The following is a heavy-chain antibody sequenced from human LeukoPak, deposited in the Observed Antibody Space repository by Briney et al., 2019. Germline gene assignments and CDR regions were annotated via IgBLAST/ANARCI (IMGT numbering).Heavy chain of an antibody. J-gene: IGHJ6*02. Sequence: PSETLSLTCTVSGDSITITNYYWGWIRQPPGKGLEWVGNIYHDGSTYYNPSLKSRVSISVDTSKNQFSLKLTSVTAADTAIYYCARVGESVDHGMDVWGQGTTVTVSS. D-gene: IGHD4-17*01. V-gene: IGHV4-39*07. CDR3: ARVGESVDHGMDV. CDR1: GDSITITNYY. CDR2: IYHDGST.